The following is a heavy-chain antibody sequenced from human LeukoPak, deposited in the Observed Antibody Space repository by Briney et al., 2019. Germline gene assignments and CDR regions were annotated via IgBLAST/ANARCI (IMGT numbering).Heavy chain of an antibody. CDR2: IYYSGST. CDR3: ARHGPGIAAAGSLEYYFDY. CDR1: GYSISSGYY. V-gene: IGHV4-38-2*02. J-gene: IGHJ4*02. Sequence: PSETLSLTCTVSGYSISSGYYWGWIRQPPGKGLEWIGSIYYSGSTYYNPSLKSRVTISVDTSKNQFSLKLSSVTAADTAVYYCARHGPGIAAAGSLEYYFDYWGQGTLVTVSS. D-gene: IGHD6-13*01.